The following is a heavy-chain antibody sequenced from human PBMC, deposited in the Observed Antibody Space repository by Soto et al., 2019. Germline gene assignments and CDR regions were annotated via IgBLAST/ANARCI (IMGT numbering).Heavy chain of an antibody. D-gene: IGHD3-22*01. V-gene: IGHV3-23*01. CDR2: ISSGGDT. Sequence: GGSLRLSCAPSGFTFTTYAMSWVRQAPGKGLEWVSSISSGGDTYYADSVKGRFTISRDSSKNTLYLQMNNLRAEDTATYYCAKDYSSGYYAFDIWGRGTMVTVSS. J-gene: IGHJ3*02. CDR3: AKDYSSGYYAFDI. CDR1: GFTFTTYA.